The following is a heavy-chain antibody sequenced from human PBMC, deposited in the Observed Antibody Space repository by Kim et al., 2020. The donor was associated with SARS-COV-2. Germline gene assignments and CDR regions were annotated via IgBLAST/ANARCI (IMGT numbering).Heavy chain of an antibody. CDR3: ARGQGGGDYGHGVDY. J-gene: IGHJ4*02. D-gene: IGHD4-17*01. Sequence: ASVKVSCKASGYTFTSYAMHWVRQAPGQRLEWMGWINAGNGNTKYSQKFQGRVTITRDTSASTAYMELISLRSEDTAVYYCARGQGGGDYGHGVDYWGQGTLVTVSS. V-gene: IGHV1-3*01. CDR1: GYTFTSYA. CDR2: INAGNGNT.